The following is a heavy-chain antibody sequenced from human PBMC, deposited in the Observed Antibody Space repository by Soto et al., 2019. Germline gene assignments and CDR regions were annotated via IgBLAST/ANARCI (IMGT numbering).Heavy chain of an antibody. V-gene: IGHV3-30*03. CDR3: ARDVSGLNWFDP. J-gene: IGHJ5*02. CDR1: GFTFSSYG. CDR2: ISYDGSNK. Sequence: SGGSLRLSCAASGFTFSSYGMHWVRQAPGKGLEWVAVISYDGSNKYYADSVKGRFTISRDNAKNSLYLQMNSLRDEDTAVYYCARDVSGLNWFDPWGQGTLVTVSS. D-gene: IGHD5-12*01.